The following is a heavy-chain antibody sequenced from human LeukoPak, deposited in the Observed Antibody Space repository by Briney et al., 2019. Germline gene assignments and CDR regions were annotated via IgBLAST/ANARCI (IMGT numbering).Heavy chain of an antibody. CDR3: ARGGRGYCSGGSCYSDYFDY. D-gene: IGHD2-15*01. CDR2: IYSGGST. CDR1: GFTVSSNY. J-gene: IGHJ4*02. Sequence: GGSLRLSCAASGFTVSSNYMSWVRQAPGKGLEWVSVIYSGGSTYYADSVKGRFTISRDNSKNTLYLQMNSLRAEDTAVYYCARGGRGYCSGGSCYSDYFDYWGQGTLVTVSS. V-gene: IGHV3-53*01.